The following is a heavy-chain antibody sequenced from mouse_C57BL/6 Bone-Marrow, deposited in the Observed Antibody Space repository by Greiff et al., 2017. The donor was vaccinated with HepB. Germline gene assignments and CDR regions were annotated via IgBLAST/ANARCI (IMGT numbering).Heavy chain of an antibody. J-gene: IGHJ2*01. D-gene: IGHD1-1*01. V-gene: IGHV6-3*01. Sequence: EVMLVESGGGLVQPGGSMKLSCVASGFTFSNYWMNWVRQSPEKGLEWVAQIRLKSDNYATHYAESVKGRFTISRDDSKSSVYLQMNNLRAEDTGIYYCTSYYGSSYSYWGQGTTLTASS. CDR1: GFTFSNYW. CDR2: IRLKSDNYAT. CDR3: TSYYGSSYSY.